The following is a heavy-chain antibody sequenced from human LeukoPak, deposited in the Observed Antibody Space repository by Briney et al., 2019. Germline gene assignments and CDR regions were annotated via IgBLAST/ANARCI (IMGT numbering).Heavy chain of an antibody. CDR1: GFIVSNNF. CDR3: VRHGERRAFDS. CDR2: IYSGGGT. V-gene: IGHV3-66*04. J-gene: IGHJ3*01. Sequence: GGSLRLSCAASGFIVSNNFLSWVRQAPGKGLEWVSVIYSGGGTIYADSVKGRFTISRDNSKNMVFLQMDSLRAEDTAVYYCVRHGERRAFDSWGQGTMVTISS.